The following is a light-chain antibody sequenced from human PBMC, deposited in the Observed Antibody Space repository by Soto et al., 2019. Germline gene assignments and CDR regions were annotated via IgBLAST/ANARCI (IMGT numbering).Light chain of an antibody. CDR1: SSNIGNKD. CDR2: DNS. J-gene: IGLJ2*01. Sequence: QSVLTQPPSVSAAPGQKVTISCSGSSSNIGNKDVSWYQQVPGTAPKLLIYDNSKRPSGIPDRFSGSKSGTSATLGITGLQTGDEADYFCGTWYSSLSAGVFGGGTKFTVL. V-gene: IGLV1-51*01. CDR3: GTWYSSLSAGV.